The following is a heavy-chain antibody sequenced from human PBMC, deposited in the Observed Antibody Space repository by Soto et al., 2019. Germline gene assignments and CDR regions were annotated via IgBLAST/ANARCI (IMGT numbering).Heavy chain of an antibody. Sequence: QVQLVQSGAEVKKPGSSVKVSCKASGGTFSSYTISWVRQAPGQGLEWMGRIIPILGIANYAQKFQGRVTITADQATSTAYMELSSLRAEDTAVYYCAIPPPYCSGGSCYSEYYMDVWGKGTTVTVSS. V-gene: IGHV1-69*02. CDR1: GGTFSSYT. CDR3: AIPPPYCSGGSCYSEYYMDV. D-gene: IGHD2-15*01. J-gene: IGHJ6*03. CDR2: IIPILGIA.